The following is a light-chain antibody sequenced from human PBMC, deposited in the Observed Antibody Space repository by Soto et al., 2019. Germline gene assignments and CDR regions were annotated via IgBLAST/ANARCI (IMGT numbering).Light chain of an antibody. CDR1: RALRDA. V-gene: IGKV1-17*01. CDR3: LQHSDYPFT. CDR2: SAS. Sequence: IQLPQSPSSLSASVGDRVTITCRAGRALRDALGWYQKKPGKVPKRLIYSASSLQNGVPSRFSGSGSETVFTLTISSLQPEDFATYFCLQHSDYPFTFGQGTRLEI. J-gene: IGKJ2*01.